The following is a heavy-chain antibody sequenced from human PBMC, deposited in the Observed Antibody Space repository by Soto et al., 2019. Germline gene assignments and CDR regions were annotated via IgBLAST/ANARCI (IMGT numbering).Heavy chain of an antibody. D-gene: IGHD3-16*01. CDR3: ARARGVDY. CDR1: AFTFSNHG. Sequence: QPGGSLRLSCVGSAFTFSNHGINFVRQAPGQGLDWVDDIKADGSEKYHVDAVKGRLTISRDNAENSLYLQMDSLRAEDTAVYYCARARGVDYWGQGT. J-gene: IGHJ4*02. V-gene: IGHV3-7*03. CDR2: IKADGSEK.